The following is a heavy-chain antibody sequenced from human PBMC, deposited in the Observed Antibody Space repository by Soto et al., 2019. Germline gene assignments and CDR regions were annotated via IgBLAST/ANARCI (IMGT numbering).Heavy chain of an antibody. CDR3: SREGGIEMLY. D-gene: IGHD1-26*01. CDR2: IIPILGIA. V-gene: IGHV1-69*08. Sequence: QVQLVQSGAEVKKPGSSVKVSCKASGGTFSSYTISWVRQAPGQGLEWIGRIIPILGIANYAQKFQGRVTITADKSTSTAYMELSSLRSEDTAVYYCSREGGIEMLYWGQGTLVTVSS. J-gene: IGHJ4*02. CDR1: GGTFSSYT.